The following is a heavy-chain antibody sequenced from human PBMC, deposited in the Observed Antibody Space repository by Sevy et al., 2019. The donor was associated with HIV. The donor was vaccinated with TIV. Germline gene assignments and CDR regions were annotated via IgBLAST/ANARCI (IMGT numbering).Heavy chain of an antibody. Sequence: ASVKVSCKASGYTFTSYDINWVRQATGQGLEWMGWMNPNSGNTGYAQKFQGRVTMTRNTSISTAYMELSSLRSEDTAVYYCARGVTRGVGLDYWGQGTLVTVSS. CDR1: GYTFTSYD. CDR3: ARGVTRGVGLDY. D-gene: IGHD1-26*01. J-gene: IGHJ4*02. CDR2: MNPNSGNT. V-gene: IGHV1-8*01.